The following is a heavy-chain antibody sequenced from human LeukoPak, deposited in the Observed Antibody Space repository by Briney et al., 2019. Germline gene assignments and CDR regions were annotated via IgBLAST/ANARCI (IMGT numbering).Heavy chain of an antibody. J-gene: IGHJ4*02. D-gene: IGHD5-24*01. CDR1: GGTFSSYA. V-gene: IGHV1-46*01. CDR2: INPSGGST. CDR3: ARSRRDGYNDYFDY. Sequence: ASVKVSCEASGGTFSSYAISWVRQAPGQGLEWMGIINPSGGSTSYAQKFQGRVTMTRDMSTSTVYMELSSLRSEDTAVYYCARSRRDGYNDYFDYWGQGTLVTVSS.